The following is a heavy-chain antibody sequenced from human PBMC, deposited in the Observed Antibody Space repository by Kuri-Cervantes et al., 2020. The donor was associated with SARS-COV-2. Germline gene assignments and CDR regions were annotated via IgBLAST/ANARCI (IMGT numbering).Heavy chain of an antibody. CDR1: GYSFTSYW. D-gene: IGHD2-2*01. J-gene: IGHJ5*02. CDR2: IYPGDSDT. CDR3: ARRVVEVPAAIAGWFDP. Sequence: GESLKVSCKGSGYSFTSYWIGWVRQMPGKGLEWIGIIYPGDSDTRYSPSFQGQVTISPDKSISTAYLQWSSLKASDTAMYYCARRVVEVPAAIAGWFDPWGQGTLVTVSS. V-gene: IGHV5-51*01.